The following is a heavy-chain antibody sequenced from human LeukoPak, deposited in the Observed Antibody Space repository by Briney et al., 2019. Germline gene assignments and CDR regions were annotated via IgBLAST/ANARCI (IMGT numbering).Heavy chain of an antibody. Sequence: SCKASGYTFTSYGISWVRQAPGKGLEWVSAISGSGGSTYYADSVKGRFTISRDNSKNTLYLQMNSLRAEDTAVYYCAKDAPPLMVRGAFDYWGQGTLVTVSS. CDR1: GYTFTSYG. CDR3: AKDAPPLMVRGAFDY. J-gene: IGHJ4*02. D-gene: IGHD3-10*01. CDR2: ISGSGGST. V-gene: IGHV3-23*01.